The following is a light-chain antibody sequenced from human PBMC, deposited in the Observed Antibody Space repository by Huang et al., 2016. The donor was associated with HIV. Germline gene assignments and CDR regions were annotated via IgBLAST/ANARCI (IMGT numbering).Light chain of an antibody. J-gene: IGKJ2*01. CDR2: GAS. Sequence: EVVMTQSPATLPLSPGEGATLFCRASQGVGSNLAWYQQKPGQSPRLLIYGASTRATGIPGRFSGRGSGTEYTLSIANLQAEDFGVYFCQQYNNWPPNTFGQGTKLEMK. CDR3: QQYNNWPPNT. CDR1: QGVGSN. V-gene: IGKV3-15*01.